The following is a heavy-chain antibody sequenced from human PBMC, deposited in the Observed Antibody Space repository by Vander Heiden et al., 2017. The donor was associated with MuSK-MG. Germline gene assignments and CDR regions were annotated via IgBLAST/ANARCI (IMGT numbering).Heavy chain of an antibody. CDR2: VGYDGFNK. Sequence: QVQLVESGGGVVQPGGSLRLSCAASGFTFRRYGMHWVRQAPGKGLEWVAFVGYDGFNKYYADSVTGRFTISRDNSKNTLYLQMNSLRAEDTAVYYCAKAGYCSGGSCYPYYYMDVWGQGTTVTVSS. J-gene: IGHJ6*03. CDR3: AKAGYCSGGSCYPYYYMDV. V-gene: IGHV3-30*02. D-gene: IGHD2-15*01. CDR1: GFTFRRYG.